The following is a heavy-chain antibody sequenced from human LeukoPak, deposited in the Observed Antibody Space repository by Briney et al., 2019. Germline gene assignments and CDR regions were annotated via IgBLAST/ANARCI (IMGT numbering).Heavy chain of an antibody. V-gene: IGHV1-2*02. CDR2: INPNSGGT. CDR3: AREGARYDILTGYGFDY. J-gene: IGHJ4*02. D-gene: IGHD3-9*01. Sequence: ASVKVSCKASGYTFTGYYMHWVRQAPGRGLEWMGWINPNSGGTNYAQKFQGRVTMTRDTSISTAYMELSRLRSDDTAVYYCAREGARYDILTGYGFDYWGQGTLVTVSS. CDR1: GYTFTGYY.